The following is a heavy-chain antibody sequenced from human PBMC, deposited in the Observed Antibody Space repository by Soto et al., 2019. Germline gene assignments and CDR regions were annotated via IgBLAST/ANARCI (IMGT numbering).Heavy chain of an antibody. Sequence: SETLSLTCTVSGGSISSGGYYWSWFRQHPGKGLEWIGYIYYSGSTYYNPSLESRLTISVDTSKNQFSLKLSSLTAADTAVYYCARDGTGYASFDYWGQGTLVTVS. CDR1: GGSISSGGYY. CDR3: ARDGTGYASFDY. D-gene: IGHD5-12*01. V-gene: IGHV4-31*03. J-gene: IGHJ4*02. CDR2: IYYSGST.